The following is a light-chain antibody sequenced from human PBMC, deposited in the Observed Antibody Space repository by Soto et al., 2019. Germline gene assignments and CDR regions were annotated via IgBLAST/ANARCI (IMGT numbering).Light chain of an antibody. J-gene: IGLJ1*01. CDR2: EVS. Sequence: QSVLTQPASVSGSPGQSITISCTGTSSDVGGYNYVSWYQQHPGKAPKLMIYEVSNRPSGVSNRFSGSKSGNTASLTISGLQAEDEAEYYCSSYTSSSRYVFGTGTKLTVL. V-gene: IGLV2-14*01. CDR1: SSDVGGYNY. CDR3: SSYTSSSRYV.